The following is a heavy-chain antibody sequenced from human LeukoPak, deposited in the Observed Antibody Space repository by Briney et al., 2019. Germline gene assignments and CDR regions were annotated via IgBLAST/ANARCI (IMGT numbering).Heavy chain of an antibody. CDR3: AKRMEAGLTGDSLSAFDI. D-gene: IGHD7-27*01. J-gene: IGHJ3*02. Sequence: GGSLRLSCAASGLTFSSYGMHWVRQAPGKGLEWVAVISYDGSNKYYADSVKGRFTISRDNSKNTLYLQMNSLRAEDTAVYYCAKRMEAGLTGDSLSAFDIWGQGTMVTVSS. CDR1: GLTFSSYG. CDR2: ISYDGSNK. V-gene: IGHV3-30*18.